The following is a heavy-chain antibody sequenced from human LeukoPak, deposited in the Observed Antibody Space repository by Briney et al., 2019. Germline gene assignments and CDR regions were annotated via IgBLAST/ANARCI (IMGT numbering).Heavy chain of an antibody. J-gene: IGHJ4*02. CDR2: ISWNSGSI. D-gene: IGHD3-22*01. CDR3: AKVPHYYDSSGYSD. CDR1: GFTFDDYA. Sequence: GRSLRLSCAASGFTFDDYAMHWVRQAPGKSLEWVSGISWNSGSIGYADSVKGRFTISRDNAKNSLYLQMNSLRAEDTALYYCAKVPHYYDSSGYSDWGQGTLVTVSS. V-gene: IGHV3-9*01.